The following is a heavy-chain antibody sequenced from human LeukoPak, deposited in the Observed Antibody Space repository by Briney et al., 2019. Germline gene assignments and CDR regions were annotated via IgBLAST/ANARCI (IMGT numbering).Heavy chain of an antibody. J-gene: IGHJ5*02. CDR3: ARIDDILTGYGNWFDP. CDR1: GGSISSHY. D-gene: IGHD3-9*01. V-gene: IGHV4-59*11. CDR2: IYYSGST. Sequence: SETLSLTCTVSGGSISSHYWSWIRQPPGRGLEWIGYIYYSGSTNYNPSLKSRVTISVDTSKNQFSLKLSSVTAADPAVYYCARIDDILTGYGNWFDPWGQGTLVTVSS.